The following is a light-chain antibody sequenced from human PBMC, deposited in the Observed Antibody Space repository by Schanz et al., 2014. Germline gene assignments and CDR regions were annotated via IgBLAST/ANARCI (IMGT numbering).Light chain of an antibody. Sequence: QSALAQPASVSGSPGQSITISCTGTTRDVANHNIVSWYQQHPGKAPKLMIYDDIKRPSGVSNRFSGSKSGNTASLTISGLLAEDEADYYCQSYDSSLSGPVFGGGTKLTVL. CDR1: TRDVANHNI. CDR3: QSYDSSLSGPV. J-gene: IGLJ2*01. CDR2: DDI. V-gene: IGLV2-14*02.